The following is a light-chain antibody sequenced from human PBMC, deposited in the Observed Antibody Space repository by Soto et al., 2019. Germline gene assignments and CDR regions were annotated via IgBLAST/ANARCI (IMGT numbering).Light chain of an antibody. CDR1: TSDVGGYNS. CDR3: CSYTTSSAYV. CDR2: EVS. V-gene: IGLV2-14*01. Sequence: QSVLTQPASVSGSPGQSITISCTGTTSDVGGYNSVSWYQQRPGKVPRLIIYEVSNRPSGVSNRFSGSKSGNTAILAISGLQADDETDYYCCSYTTSSAYVFGTGTKVTVL. J-gene: IGLJ1*01.